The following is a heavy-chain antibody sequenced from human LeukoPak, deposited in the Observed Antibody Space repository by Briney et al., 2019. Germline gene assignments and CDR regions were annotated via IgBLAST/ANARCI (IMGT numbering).Heavy chain of an antibody. D-gene: IGHD4-17*01. Sequence: GGSLRLSCAASGFTFSSYGMHWVRQAPGKGLEWVAFIRDDGSNKYYADSVKGRFTISRDNSKNTLYLQMNSLRAEDTAVYYCAKDRLSLFYGDYHYFDYWGQGTLVTVSS. J-gene: IGHJ4*02. V-gene: IGHV3-30*02. CDR2: IRDDGSNK. CDR3: AKDRLSLFYGDYHYFDY. CDR1: GFTFSSYG.